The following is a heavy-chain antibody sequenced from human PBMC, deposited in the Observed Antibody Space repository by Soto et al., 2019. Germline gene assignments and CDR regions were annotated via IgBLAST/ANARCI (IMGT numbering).Heavy chain of an antibody. CDR2: MNPNSGNT. D-gene: IGHD4-4*01. V-gene: IGHV1-8*01. CDR1: GYTFTSYD. Sequence: QVQLVQSGAEVKKPGASVKVSCKASGYTFTSYDINWVRQATGQGLEWMGWMNPNSGNTGYAQKFQGRVTMTRNTSISTAYMELSSLRSEDTAVYYCARGMTTVTTWGTNVPYYYYGMDVWGQGTTVTVSS. J-gene: IGHJ6*02. CDR3: ARGMTTVTTWGTNVPYYYYGMDV.